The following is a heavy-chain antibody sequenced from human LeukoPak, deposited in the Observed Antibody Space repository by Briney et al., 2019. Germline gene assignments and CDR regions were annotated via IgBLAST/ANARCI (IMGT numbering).Heavy chain of an antibody. CDR3: ARGPYSYDSSGAFDI. J-gene: IGHJ3*02. V-gene: IGHV4-61*02. CDR2: IYTSGST. CDR1: GGSISSGTYY. D-gene: IGHD3-22*01. Sequence: SQTLSLTCTVSGGSISSGTYYWSWIRQPAGKGLEWIGRIYTSGSTNYNPSLKSRVTISVDTSKNQFSLKLSSVTAADTAVYFCARGPYSYDSSGAFDIWGQGTMVTVSS.